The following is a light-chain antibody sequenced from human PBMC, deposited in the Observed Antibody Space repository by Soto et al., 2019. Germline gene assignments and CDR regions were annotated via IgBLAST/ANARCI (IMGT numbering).Light chain of an antibody. J-gene: IGLJ1*01. CDR1: SSDVGGYNY. CDR3: CSYVGRNTYV. V-gene: IGLV2-11*01. Sequence: QSVLTQPRSASGSPGQSITISCTGTSSDVGGYNYVSWYQQHPAKAPKLIICDVSQRPSGVPNRFSGSKSGNTASLTISGLRAEDEADYYCCSYVGRNTYVFGTGTKLTVL. CDR2: DVS.